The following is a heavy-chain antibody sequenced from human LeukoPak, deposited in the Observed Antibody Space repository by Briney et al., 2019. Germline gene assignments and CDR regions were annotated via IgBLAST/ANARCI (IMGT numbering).Heavy chain of an antibody. J-gene: IGHJ4*02. Sequence: SETLSLTCTASGGSISSYSWSWIRQPAGKGLEWIGRVYSSGSTNYNPSPKRPVTMSVDTSSNQFSLRLNSVTAADTAVYYCARDSWEGEWFFDYWGQGTLVTVSS. CDR3: ARDSWEGEWFFDY. CDR2: VYSSGST. D-gene: IGHD3-3*01. V-gene: IGHV4-4*07. CDR1: GGSISSYS.